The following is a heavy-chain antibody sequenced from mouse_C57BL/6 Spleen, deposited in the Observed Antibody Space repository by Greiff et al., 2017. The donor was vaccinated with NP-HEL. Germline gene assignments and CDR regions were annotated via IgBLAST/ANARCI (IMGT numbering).Heavy chain of an antibody. CDR3: TLYDYDGEAYAMDY. CDR2: IDPEDGDT. D-gene: IGHD2-4*01. V-gene: IGHV14-1*01. Sequence: EVKLVESGAELVRPGASVKLSCTASGFNIKDYYMHWVKQRPEQGLEWIGRIDPEDGDTEYAPKFQGKATMTADTSSNTAYLQLSSLTSEDTAVYYCTLYDYDGEAYAMDYWGQGTSVTVSS. J-gene: IGHJ4*01. CDR1: GFNIKDYY.